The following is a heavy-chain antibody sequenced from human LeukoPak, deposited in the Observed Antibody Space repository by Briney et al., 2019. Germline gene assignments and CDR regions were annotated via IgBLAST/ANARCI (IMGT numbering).Heavy chain of an antibody. CDR3: ARDLNGGYGDYSVAFDI. Sequence: SETLSLTCTVSGGSISSGGYYWSWIRQHPGKGLEWIGYIYYSGSTYYNPSLKSRVTISVDTSKNQFSLKLSSVTAADTAVYYCARDLNGGYGDYSVAFDIWGQGTMVTVSS. D-gene: IGHD4-17*01. CDR1: GGSISSGGYY. V-gene: IGHV4-31*03. J-gene: IGHJ3*02. CDR2: IYYSGST.